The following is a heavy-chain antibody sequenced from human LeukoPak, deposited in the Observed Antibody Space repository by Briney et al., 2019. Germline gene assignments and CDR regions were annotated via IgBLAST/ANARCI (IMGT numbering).Heavy chain of an antibody. D-gene: IGHD6-13*01. CDR3: ARPPAAADTLSNWYFDL. J-gene: IGHJ2*01. CDR1: GFSFTGHR. CDR2: IYGGDSDT. V-gene: IGHV5-51*01. Sequence: GDSLKISCKGSGFSFTGHRIGWVRQLPGKGLEWMGIIYGGDSDTRYSPSFQAQVTISADKSITTAYLQWSSLKTSDTAMYYCARPPAAADTLSNWYFDLWGRGTLVTVSS.